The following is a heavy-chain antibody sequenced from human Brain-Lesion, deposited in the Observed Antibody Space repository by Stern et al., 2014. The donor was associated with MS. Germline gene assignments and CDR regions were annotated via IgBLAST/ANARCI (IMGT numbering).Heavy chain of an antibody. J-gene: IGHJ4*02. CDR2: SRNKPNSYTT. V-gene: IGHV3-72*01. CDR1: GFTFSDHY. CDR3: ARGFHSFDS. Sequence: QLAQAGGGLVRPGGALRLSCAVSGFTFSDHYMDWVRQAPGKGLERVGRSRNKPNSYTTEYAASVKGRFTVSRDDSKNLLYLQMNSLKTDDTAVYYCARGFHSFDSWGQGTLVTVSS.